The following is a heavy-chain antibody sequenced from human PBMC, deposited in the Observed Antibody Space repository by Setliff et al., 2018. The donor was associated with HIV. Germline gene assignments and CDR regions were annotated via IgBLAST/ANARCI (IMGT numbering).Heavy chain of an antibody. J-gene: IGHJ4*02. CDR1: GYTFTNYD. D-gene: IGHD3-3*01. V-gene: IGHV1-18*01. Sequence: ASVKVSCKASGYTFTNYDINWVRQAPGQGLEWMGWISTYNGNANYAQKFQGRVTMTTHTSTTTAHMELRSLRSDDTAVYYCARVVDRDYDFWSAYEYWGQGTMGTVSS. CDR2: ISTYNGNA. CDR3: ARVVDRDYDFWSAYEY.